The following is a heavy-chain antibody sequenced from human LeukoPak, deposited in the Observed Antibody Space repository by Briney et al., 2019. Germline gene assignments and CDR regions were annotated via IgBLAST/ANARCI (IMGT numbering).Heavy chain of an antibody. D-gene: IGHD2-2*01. V-gene: IGHV4-38-2*01. J-gene: IGHJ3*02. CDR2: MYHSGST. CDR1: GYSISSGYY. Sequence: PSETLSLTXAVSGYSISSGYYWGWIRQPPGKGLEWIASMYHSGSTYYNPSLKSRVTISVHTSKNQFSLKLSSVTAADTAVYYCAKNCSSTSCYWNDAFDIWGQGTMVTVSS. CDR3: AKNCSSTSCYWNDAFDI.